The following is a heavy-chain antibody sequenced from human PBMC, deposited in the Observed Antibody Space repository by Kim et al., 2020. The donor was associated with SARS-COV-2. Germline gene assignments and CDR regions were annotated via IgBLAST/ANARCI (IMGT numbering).Heavy chain of an antibody. J-gene: IGHJ5*02. CDR2: ITSGGTTV. CDR3: VRRVRGFDH. Sequence: WGSLRLSCVASGFTFSGYEMNWVRQAPGKGLEWISYITSGGTTVYYADSVKGRFSISRDNAKNSVFLQMNSLRVEDTAIYYCVRRVRGFDHWGQGTLVTVSS. CDR1: GFTFSGYE. V-gene: IGHV3-48*03.